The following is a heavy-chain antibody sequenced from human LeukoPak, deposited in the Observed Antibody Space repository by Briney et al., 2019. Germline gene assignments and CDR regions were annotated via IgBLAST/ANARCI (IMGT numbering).Heavy chain of an antibody. Sequence: SGTLSPTCAVSXGSISSTEWYTWVRQPPGHGLEWIGEIHHSGSTNYNVSLKRRVTISLDKSKNQFSLDLTSVTAADTAVYYCATRWVLTGEPYWGQGTLVTVSS. CDR3: ATRWVLTGEPY. V-gene: IGHV4-4*02. CDR2: IHHSGST. D-gene: IGHD7-27*01. CDR1: XGSISSTEW. J-gene: IGHJ4*02.